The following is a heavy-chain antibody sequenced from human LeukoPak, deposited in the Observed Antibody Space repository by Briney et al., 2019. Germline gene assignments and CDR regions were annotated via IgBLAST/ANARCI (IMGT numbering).Heavy chain of an antibody. CDR3: ARGQWELLLVDY. D-gene: IGHD1-26*01. J-gene: IGHJ4*02. V-gene: IGHV3-30*04. CDR1: GFTFSSYA. CDR2: ISYDGSNK. Sequence: PGGSLRLSCAASGFTFSSYAMHWVRQAPGKGLEWVAVISYDGSNKYYADSVKGRFTISRDNSKNTLYLQMNSLGAEDTAVYYCARGQWELLLVDYWGQGTLVTVSS.